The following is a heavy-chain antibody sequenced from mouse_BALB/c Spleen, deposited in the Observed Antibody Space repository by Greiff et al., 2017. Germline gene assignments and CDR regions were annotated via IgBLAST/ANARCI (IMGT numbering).Heavy chain of an antibody. V-gene: IGHV5-6-3*01. CDR1: GFTFSSYG. CDR2: INSNGGST. Sequence: EVKLMESGGGLVQPGGSLKLSCAASGFTFSSYGMSWVRQTPDKRLELVATINSNGGSTYYPDSVKGRFTISRDNAKNTLYLQMSSLKSEDTAMYYCARDNGYYAMDYWGQGTSVTVSS. CDR3: ARDNGYYAMDY. J-gene: IGHJ4*01.